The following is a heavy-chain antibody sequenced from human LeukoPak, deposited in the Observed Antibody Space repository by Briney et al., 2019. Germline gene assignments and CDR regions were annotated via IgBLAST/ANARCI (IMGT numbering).Heavy chain of an antibody. CDR1: GFTFSSYE. D-gene: IGHD3-16*02. V-gene: IGHV3-48*03. Sequence: LTGGSLRLSCAASGFTFSSYEMNWVRQAPGKGLEWVSYISSSGSTIYHADSVKGRFTISRDNAKNSLYLQMNSLRAEDTAVYYCARYDYVWGSYRIGPKNAFDIWGQGTMVTVSS. CDR3: ARYDYVWGSYRIGPKNAFDI. J-gene: IGHJ3*02. CDR2: ISSSGSTI.